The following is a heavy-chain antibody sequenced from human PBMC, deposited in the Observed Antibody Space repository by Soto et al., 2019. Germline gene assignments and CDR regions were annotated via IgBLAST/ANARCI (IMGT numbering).Heavy chain of an antibody. J-gene: IGHJ3*01. CDR2: IIPIFGTA. V-gene: IGHV1-69*01. CDR3: AISLEGGYQDEIDV. D-gene: IGHD3-22*01. CDR1: GRTFRHSA. Sequence: QVQLVQSGAEVKKPGSSVKVSCKASGRTFRHSAISWVRQAPGQGLELMEGIIPIFGTANYAQKFQGRVTVTAEEITSTAYRELYGSRPEDTAVYYCAISLEGGYQDEIDVWGHGTAVIVS.